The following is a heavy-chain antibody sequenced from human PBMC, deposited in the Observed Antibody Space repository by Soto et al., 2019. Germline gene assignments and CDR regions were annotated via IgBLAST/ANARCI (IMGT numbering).Heavy chain of an antibody. V-gene: IGHV3-74*01. J-gene: IGHJ4*02. CDR2: INSDGSST. CDR1: GFTFSTFW. CDR3: ARDFEY. Sequence: EVQLVESGGGLVQPGGSLRLSCEASGFTFSTFWMHWVRHAPGKGLVWVSRINSDGSSTYYAVSVKGRVTISIDNAKNTLYLHLNSLSPEYTAVYYCARDFEYWGQGTLVTVSS.